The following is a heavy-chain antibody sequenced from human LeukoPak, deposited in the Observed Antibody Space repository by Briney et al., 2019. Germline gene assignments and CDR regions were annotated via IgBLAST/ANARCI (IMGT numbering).Heavy chain of an antibody. V-gene: IGHV3-23*01. CDR3: ARDNDWAFHY. CDR1: GFTFSSYA. Sequence: GRSLRLSCAASGFTFSSYAMSWVRQAPGKGLEWVSAISGSGGSTYYAASVKGRFTISRDNSKNTLYLQMNSLRDEDTAVYYCARDNDWAFHYWGQGTLVTVFS. CDR2: ISGSGGST. J-gene: IGHJ4*02. D-gene: IGHD3-9*01.